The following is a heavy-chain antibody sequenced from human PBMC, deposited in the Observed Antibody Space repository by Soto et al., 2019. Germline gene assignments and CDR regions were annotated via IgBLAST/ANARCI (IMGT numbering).Heavy chain of an antibody. CDR3: ARSTGDTWTTYHFDY. D-gene: IGHD4-17*01. CDR1: GFTFSSYS. Sequence: EVQLLESGRSLVQPGGSLKLSCAASGFTFSSYSMSWVRQAPGKGLEGVSGISGSGGSTYNADSVKGRFTISRDNSRNTLYLQVNSLRAEDTAIYYCARSTGDTWTTYHFDYWGQGTLVTVSA. V-gene: IGHV3-23*01. CDR2: ISGSGGST. J-gene: IGHJ4*02.